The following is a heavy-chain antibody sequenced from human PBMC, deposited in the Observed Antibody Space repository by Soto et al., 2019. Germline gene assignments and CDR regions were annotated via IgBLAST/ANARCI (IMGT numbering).Heavy chain of an antibody. CDR1: GYTFTSYG. CDR3: ARRTTVTTRYYYYYYGMDV. J-gene: IGHJ6*02. CDR2: INAGNGNT. D-gene: IGHD4-17*01. V-gene: IGHV1-3*01. Sequence: ASVKVSCKASGYTFTSYGIHWVRQAPGQRLEWMGWINAGNGNTKYSQKFQGRVTITRDTSASTAYMELSSLRSEDTAVYYCARRTTVTTRYYYYYYGMDVWGQGTTVTVSS.